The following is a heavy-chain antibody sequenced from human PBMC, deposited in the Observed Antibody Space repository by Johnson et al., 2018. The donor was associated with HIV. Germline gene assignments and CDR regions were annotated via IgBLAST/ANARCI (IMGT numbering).Heavy chain of an antibody. CDR3: ARGSSGSFDL. V-gene: IGHV3-NL1*01. Sequence: QVQLVESGGGVVRPGGSLRLSCAASGFTFDDHGMNWVRQAPGKGLEWVSVIYTGSDSTSYTDSVKDRFTISRDISKNAVYLQMSSLRAEDTALYYCARGSSGSFDLWGRGTMVTVSS. CDR2: IYTGSDST. J-gene: IGHJ3*01. D-gene: IGHD6-6*01. CDR1: GFTFDDHG.